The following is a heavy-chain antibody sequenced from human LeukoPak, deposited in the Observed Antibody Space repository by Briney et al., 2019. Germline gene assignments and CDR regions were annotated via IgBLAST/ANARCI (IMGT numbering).Heavy chain of an antibody. Sequence: GESLKISCKGFGYSFTTYWIGWVRQMPGKGLEWMGIIYPGDSDTKYSPSFQGQVTISADKSTSTAYLQWSSLKASDTAMYYCARGGAATILTLNWLAPWGQGTLVTVSS. V-gene: IGHV5-51*01. CDR1: GYSFTTYW. CDR2: IYPGDSDT. D-gene: IGHD3-3*01. J-gene: IGHJ5*02. CDR3: ARGGAATILTLNWLAP.